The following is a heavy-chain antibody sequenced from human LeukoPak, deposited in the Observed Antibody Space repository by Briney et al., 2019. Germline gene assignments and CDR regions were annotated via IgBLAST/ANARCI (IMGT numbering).Heavy chain of an antibody. CDR3: ARFFPRSSPVVWVDP. Sequence: PSETLSLTCTLSGGSMRNTDYYWGWIRQPPGKGLEWIASIYNSGMTYHNPSLKSRVTMSVDTSKIQFSLKLISLTAADTAVYYCARFFPRSSPVVWVDPWGPGTLVTVSS. CDR2: IYNSGMT. V-gene: IGHV4-39*01. CDR1: GGSMRNTDYY. J-gene: IGHJ5*02.